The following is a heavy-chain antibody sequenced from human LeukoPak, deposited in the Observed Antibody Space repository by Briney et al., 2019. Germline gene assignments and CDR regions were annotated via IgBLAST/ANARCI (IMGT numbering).Heavy chain of an antibody. CDR1: GGSISSSTYL. J-gene: IGHJ5*02. Sequence: SETLSLTCTVSGGSISSSTYLWGWIRQPPGKGLEWIGTIYYSGSTYYNPSLKSRVTISVDSSKNQFSLRLSSVTAADTAVYYCARESLTWLQSRTSWFDPWGQGTLVTVSS. D-gene: IGHD5-24*01. CDR2: IYYSGST. V-gene: IGHV4-39*07. CDR3: ARESLTWLQSRTSWFDP.